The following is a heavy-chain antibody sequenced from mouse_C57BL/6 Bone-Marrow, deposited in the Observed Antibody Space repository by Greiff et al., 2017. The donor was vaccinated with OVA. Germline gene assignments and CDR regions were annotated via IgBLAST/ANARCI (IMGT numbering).Heavy chain of an antibody. CDR1: GYTFTSYC. CDR2: INPSSGYT. V-gene: IGHV1-7*01. D-gene: IGHD3-1*01. Sequence: VQLQQSGAELAKPGASVKLSCKASGYTFTSYCMHWVKQRHGQGLEWIGYINPSSGYTTYNQKFKGKATLTADKSSSPAYMQLSSLTAEDSAVYYGSRAWFADWDRGTRVTVSA. J-gene: IGHJ3*01. CDR3: SRAWFAD.